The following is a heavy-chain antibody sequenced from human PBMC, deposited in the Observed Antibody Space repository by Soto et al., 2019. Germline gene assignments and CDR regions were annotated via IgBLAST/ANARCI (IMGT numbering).Heavy chain of an antibody. Sequence: GGSLRLSCAASGFTFSSYGMHWVRQAPGKGLEWVAVISYDGSNKYYADSVKGRFTISRDNSKNTMYLQMNSLRAEDTAVYYCANGGSYCSCGSCRDAFDIWGQGTMVTVSS. CDR3: ANGGSYCSCGSCRDAFDI. CDR2: ISYDGSNK. D-gene: IGHD2-15*01. CDR1: GFTFSSYG. V-gene: IGHV3-30*18. J-gene: IGHJ3*02.